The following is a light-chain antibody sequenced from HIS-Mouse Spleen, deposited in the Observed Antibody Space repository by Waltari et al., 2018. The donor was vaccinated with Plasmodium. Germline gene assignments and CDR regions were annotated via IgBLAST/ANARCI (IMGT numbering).Light chain of an antibody. CDR2: EDS. J-gene: IGLJ3*02. CDR3: YSTDSSGNHRV. Sequence: SYELTQPPSVSVSPGQTARIPCPGDAFPKTYAFWYQQKSGHAPVLVIYEDSKRPSGIPERFSGSSSGTMATLTISGAQVEDEADYYCYSTDSSGNHRVFGGGTKLTVL. V-gene: IGLV3-10*01. CDR1: AFPKTY.